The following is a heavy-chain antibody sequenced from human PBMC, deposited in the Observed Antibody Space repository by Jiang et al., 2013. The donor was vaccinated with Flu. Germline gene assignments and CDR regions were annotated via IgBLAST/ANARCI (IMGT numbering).Heavy chain of an antibody. V-gene: IGHV1-69*06. CDR1: GDASTSYA. D-gene: IGHD4-23*01. CDR3: AKDSNYGGYARMAFDF. Sequence: SGAEVKKPGSSVKVSCEASGDASTSYAIAWVRQAPGQRLEWVGGIIPMFDTAEYAQKFQDRVTITADKSTNTVYMELNSLRSDDTAVYYCAKDSNYGGYARMAFDFWGQGTMVTVSS. CDR2: IIPMFDTA. J-gene: IGHJ3*01.